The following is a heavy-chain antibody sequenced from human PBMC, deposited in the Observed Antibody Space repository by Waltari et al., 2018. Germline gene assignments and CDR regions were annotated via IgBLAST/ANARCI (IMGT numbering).Heavy chain of an antibody. V-gene: IGHV1-69*04. Sequence: QVQLVQSGAEVKKPGSSVKVSCKASGGTFSRYANSWVRQAPGQGLEWMGGIIPILGIANYPQKFQGRVTITADESTSTAYMELSSLRSEDTAVYYCARGPSLGWYFDLLGRGTLVTVSS. CDR2: IIPILGIA. J-gene: IGHJ2*01. CDR1: GGTFSRYA. CDR3: ARGPSLGWYFDL. D-gene: IGHD3-16*01.